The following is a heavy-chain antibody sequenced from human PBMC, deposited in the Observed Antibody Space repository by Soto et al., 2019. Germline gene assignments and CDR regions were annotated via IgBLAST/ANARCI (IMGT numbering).Heavy chain of an antibody. CDR2: ISYDGSNK. CDR1: GFTFSSYG. Sequence: QVQLVESGGGVVQPGRSLRLSCAASGFTFSSYGMHWVRQAPGKGLEWVAVISYDGSNKYYADSVKGRFTISRDNSKNALYLQMNSLRAEDTAVYYCAKLLHDYGDYVSPSGMDVWGQGTTVTVSS. J-gene: IGHJ6*02. V-gene: IGHV3-30*18. CDR3: AKLLHDYGDYVSPSGMDV. D-gene: IGHD4-17*01.